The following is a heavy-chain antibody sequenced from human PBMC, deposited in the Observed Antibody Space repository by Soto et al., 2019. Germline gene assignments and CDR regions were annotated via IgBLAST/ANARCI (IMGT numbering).Heavy chain of an antibody. CDR2: ISYDGSHK. D-gene: IGHD2-15*01. CDR1: GFIFSSYC. J-gene: IGHJ5*01. Sequence: QPGGALRLSCQNSGFIFSSYCMHWVRPSPGKGLQWVGVISYDGSHKFYGESVKDRFTISRDNSKNTLYLQMPGLTTEDTGIYYCAKVAGVATGGSVGGLDSWGQGTLVTVSS. V-gene: IGHV3-30*18. CDR3: AKVAGVATGGSVGGLDS.